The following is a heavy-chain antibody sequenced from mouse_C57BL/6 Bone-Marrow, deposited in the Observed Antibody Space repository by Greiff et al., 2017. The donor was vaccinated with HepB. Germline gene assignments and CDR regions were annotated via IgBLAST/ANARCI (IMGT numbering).Heavy chain of an antibody. CDR2: IYPRSGNT. V-gene: IGHV1-81*01. J-gene: IGHJ4*01. D-gene: IGHD2-5*01. Sequence: QVQLKESGAELARPGASVKLSCKASGYTFTSYGISWVKQRTGQGLEWIGEIYPRSGNTYYNEKFKGKATLTADKSSSTAYMELRSLTSEDSAVYFCARYPYSKGYYAMDYWGQGTSVTVSS. CDR3: ARYPYSKGYYAMDY. CDR1: GYTFTSYG.